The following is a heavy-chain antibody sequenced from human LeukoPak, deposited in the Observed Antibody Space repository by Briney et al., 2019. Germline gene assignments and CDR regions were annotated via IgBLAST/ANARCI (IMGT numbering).Heavy chain of an antibody. Sequence: GGSLRLSCAASGFTFSSYSMNWVRQAPGKGLEWVTSISSSSSYIYYADSVKGRFTISRDNSKNTLYLQMNSLRAEDTAVYYCASHISYSSSFYGMDVWGQGTTVTVSS. D-gene: IGHD6-6*01. CDR2: ISSSSSYI. CDR1: GFTFSSYS. CDR3: ASHISYSSSFYGMDV. V-gene: IGHV3-21*01. J-gene: IGHJ6*02.